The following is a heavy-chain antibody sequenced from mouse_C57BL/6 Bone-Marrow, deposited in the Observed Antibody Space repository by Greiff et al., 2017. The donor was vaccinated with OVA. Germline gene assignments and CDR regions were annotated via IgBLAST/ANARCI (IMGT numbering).Heavy chain of an antibody. CDR1: GYAFSSSW. V-gene: IGHV1-82*01. CDR2: LYPGDGDT. Sequence: VQLQQSGPELVKPGASVKISCKASGYAFSSSWMNWVKQRPGKGLAWIGRLYPGDGDTNYNGKFKGKATLTADKSSSTAYMQLSSLTSEDSAVYFCASRHYYSSSYDWYFDVWGTGTTVTVSS. J-gene: IGHJ1*03. D-gene: IGHD1-1*01. CDR3: ASRHYYSSSYDWYFDV.